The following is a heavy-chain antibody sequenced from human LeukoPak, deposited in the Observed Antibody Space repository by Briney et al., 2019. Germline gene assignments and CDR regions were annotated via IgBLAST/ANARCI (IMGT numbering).Heavy chain of an antibody. CDR1: GFTLSTYA. CDR3: AKDLYGPGTYFDY. CDR2: ISGGGDGT. V-gene: IGHV3-23*01. Sequence: GGSLRLSCAASGFTLSTYAMTWVRQAPGKGLEWVSTISGGGDGTHYADSVKGRFSISRDNSKNTLYLQMNSLRVEDTAVYYCAKDLYGPGTYFDYWGQGTLVTVSS. J-gene: IGHJ4*02. D-gene: IGHD3-10*01.